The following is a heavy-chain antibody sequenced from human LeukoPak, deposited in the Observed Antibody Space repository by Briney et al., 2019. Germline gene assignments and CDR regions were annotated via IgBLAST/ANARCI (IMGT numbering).Heavy chain of an antibody. J-gene: IGHJ4*02. CDR3: AKDKGWAEYYFDY. D-gene: IGHD6-19*01. V-gene: IGHV3-21*04. Sequence: WIRQPPGKGLEWVSSISSSSSYIYYADSVKGRFTISRDNAKNSLYLQMNSLRAEDTALYYCAKDKGWAEYYFDYWGQGTLVTVSS. CDR2: ISSSSSYI.